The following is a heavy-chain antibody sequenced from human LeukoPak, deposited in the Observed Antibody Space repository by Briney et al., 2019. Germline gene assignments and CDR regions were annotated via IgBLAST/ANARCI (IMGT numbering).Heavy chain of an antibody. J-gene: IGHJ4*02. D-gene: IGHD3-22*01. CDR2: IYYSGST. Sequence: SETLSLTCTVSGGSISSGEYYWTWIRQPPGEGLEWIGYIYYSGSTYYNPSLKSRLTISVDTSKNQFSLKLSSVTAADTAVYYCASSYDSSPSFDYWGQGTLVTVSS. CDR3: ASSYDSSPSFDY. V-gene: IGHV4-30-4*01. CDR1: GGSISSGEYY.